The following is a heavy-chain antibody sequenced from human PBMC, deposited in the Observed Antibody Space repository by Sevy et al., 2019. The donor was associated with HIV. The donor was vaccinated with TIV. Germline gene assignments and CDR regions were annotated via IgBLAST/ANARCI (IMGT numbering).Heavy chain of an antibody. Sequence: GGSLRLSCAASEFTFSSDGMHWVHQAPGKGLEWVAVIWYDGSNKYYADSVKGRFTISRDNSKNTLYLQMNSLRAEDTAVYYCARDPLWQQLASRDYYGMDVWGQGTTVTVSS. CDR3: ARDPLWQQLASRDYYGMDV. D-gene: IGHD6-13*01. V-gene: IGHV3-33*01. CDR2: IWYDGSNK. J-gene: IGHJ6*02. CDR1: EFTFSSDG.